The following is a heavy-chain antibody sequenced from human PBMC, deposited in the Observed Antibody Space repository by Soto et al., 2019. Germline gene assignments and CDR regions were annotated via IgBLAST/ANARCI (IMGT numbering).Heavy chain of an antibody. D-gene: IGHD6-13*01. Sequence: QVQLVQSGAEVKKPRASVKVSCKASGYTFTLYGISWVRQSPGQGLEWMEWISAYNGNTNYAQKLQGRVTMTTDTSTSTAYRELRSLRSDDTAVYYCASFSIAATDPYGMDVWGQGTTVTVSS. J-gene: IGHJ6*02. CDR1: GYTFTLYG. CDR2: ISAYNGNT. V-gene: IGHV1-18*01. CDR3: ASFSIAATDPYGMDV.